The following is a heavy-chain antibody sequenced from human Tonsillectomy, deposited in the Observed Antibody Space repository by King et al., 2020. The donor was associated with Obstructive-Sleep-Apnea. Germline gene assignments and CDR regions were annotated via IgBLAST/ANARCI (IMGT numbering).Heavy chain of an antibody. CDR3: ARASIAVAGNRADTVGPNWFDP. Sequence: VQLVESGGGLVKPGGSLRLSCAASGFTFSSYSMNWVRQAPGKGLEWVSSISSSSSYIYYADSVKGRFTISRDNAKNSLYLQMNSLRAEDTAVYYCARASIAVAGNRADTVGPNWFDPWGQGTLVTVSS. J-gene: IGHJ5*02. D-gene: IGHD6-19*01. CDR1: GFTFSSYS. V-gene: IGHV3-21*01. CDR2: ISSSSSYI.